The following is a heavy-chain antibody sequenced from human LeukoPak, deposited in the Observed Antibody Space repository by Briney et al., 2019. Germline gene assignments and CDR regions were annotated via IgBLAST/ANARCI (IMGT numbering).Heavy chain of an antibody. J-gene: IGHJ4*02. Sequence: GASVKVSCKTSGDTFSSYGISWVRQAPGQGLEWMGRIIPIVGSTNYAEKLQGRVTITADKSTSTVYMELSSLRSEDMAVYYCARHYGGLDDYWGQGTLIIVSS. CDR1: GDTFSSYG. D-gene: IGHD4-23*01. CDR2: IIPIVGST. V-gene: IGHV1-69*04. CDR3: ARHYGGLDDY.